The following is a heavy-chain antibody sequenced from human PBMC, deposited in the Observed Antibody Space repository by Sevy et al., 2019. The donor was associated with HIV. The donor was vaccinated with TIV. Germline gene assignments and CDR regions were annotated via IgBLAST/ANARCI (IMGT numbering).Heavy chain of an antibody. CDR3: ARSERISDAFDI. V-gene: IGHV3-21*01. J-gene: IGHJ3*02. CDR2: ISSSSSYI. Sequence: GGSLRLSCAASGFTFSSYSMNWVRQAPGKGLEWVSSISSSSSYIYYAHSVKGRFTISRDNAKNSLYLQMNSLRAEDTAVYYCARSERISDAFDIWGQGTMVTVSS. D-gene: IGHD3-3*01. CDR1: GFTFSSYS.